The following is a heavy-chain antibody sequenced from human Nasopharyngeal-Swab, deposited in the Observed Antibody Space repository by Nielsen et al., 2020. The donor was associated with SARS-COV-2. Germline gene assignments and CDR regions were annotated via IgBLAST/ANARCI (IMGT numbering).Heavy chain of an antibody. CDR3: ARDLSKDDNWFGP. CDR2: ISSNSTFI. V-gene: IGHV3-21*06. CDR1: GFTFSRYN. Sequence: GESLKISCAASGFTFSRYNMKWVRQAPGKGLEWVSSISSNSTFIYYADSVKGRFTISRDNAKNSLYLQMNSLRAEDTAVYYCARDLSKDDNWFGPWGQGTLVTVSS. J-gene: IGHJ5*02.